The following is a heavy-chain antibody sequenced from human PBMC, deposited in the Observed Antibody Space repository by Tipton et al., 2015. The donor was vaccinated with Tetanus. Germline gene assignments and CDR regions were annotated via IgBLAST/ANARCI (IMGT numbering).Heavy chain of an antibody. J-gene: IGHJ2*01. Sequence: TLSLTCAVSGGSISSGGYSWTWIRQPPGKGLQWIGYMYYSGTTHYNPSLKSRLAISVDTSRNQFSLRLTSVTATDSAVYYCGRHGGSYIAYWCFDLWGRGSLVTVSS. CDR2: MYYSGTT. CDR3: GRHGGSYIAYWCFDL. V-gene: IGHV4-30-2*03. D-gene: IGHD1-26*01. CDR1: GGSISSGGYS.